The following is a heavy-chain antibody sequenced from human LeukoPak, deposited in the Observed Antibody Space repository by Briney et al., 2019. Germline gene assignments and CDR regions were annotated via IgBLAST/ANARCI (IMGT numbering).Heavy chain of an antibody. V-gene: IGHV3-7*05. D-gene: IGHD6-19*01. CDR3: AREDGYTSGWYGNWFDP. Sequence: QPGGSVRLSCAASGFTFSSYWMSWVRQAPGKGLEWVANIKQDGSEKYYVDSVKGRFTISRDNAKNSLYLQMNSLRAEDTAVYYCAREDGYTSGWYGNWFDPWGQGTLVTVCS. J-gene: IGHJ5*02. CDR2: IKQDGSEK. CDR1: GFTFSSYW.